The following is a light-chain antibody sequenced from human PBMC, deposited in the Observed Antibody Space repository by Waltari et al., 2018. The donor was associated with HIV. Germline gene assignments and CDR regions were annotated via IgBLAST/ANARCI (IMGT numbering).Light chain of an antibody. CDR3: VLYMGSGIWV. CDR2: STN. V-gene: IGLV8-61*01. J-gene: IGLJ3*02. Sequence: QTVVTQEPSFSVSPGGTVTPTCGFSSGSVSTNYYPSWYQQTPGQSPRTLIYSTNTRSSGVPDRFSGSILGNKAALTITGAQADDESEYHCVLYMGSGIWVFGGGTKLTVL. CDR1: SGSVSTNYY.